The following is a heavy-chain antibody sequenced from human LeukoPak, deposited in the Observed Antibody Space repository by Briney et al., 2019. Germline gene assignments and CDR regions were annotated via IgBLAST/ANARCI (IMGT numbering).Heavy chain of an antibody. V-gene: IGHV1-69*13. CDR1: GGTFSSYA. Sequence: SVKVSCKASGGTFSSYAISWVRQAPGQGLEWMGGIIPIFGTANYAQKFQGRVTITADESTSAAYMELSSLRSEDTAVYYCARAPGGSYYLDYWGQGTLVTVSS. J-gene: IGHJ4*02. D-gene: IGHD1-26*01. CDR3: ARAPGGSYYLDY. CDR2: IIPIFGTA.